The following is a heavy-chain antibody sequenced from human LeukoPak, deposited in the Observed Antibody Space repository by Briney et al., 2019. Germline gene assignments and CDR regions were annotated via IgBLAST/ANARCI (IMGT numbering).Heavy chain of an antibody. CDR3: TTVSIAVAGTDY. D-gene: IGHD6-19*01. CDR2: ISYSGSNT. Sequence: GGSLRLSCAASGFIFGSYAMSWVRQAPGKGLEWVSTISYSGSNTYYADSVKGRFTISRDSSKNTLSLQMNSLRAEDTAVYYCTTVSIAVAGTDYWGQGTLVTVSS. CDR1: GFIFGSYA. V-gene: IGHV3-23*01. J-gene: IGHJ4*02.